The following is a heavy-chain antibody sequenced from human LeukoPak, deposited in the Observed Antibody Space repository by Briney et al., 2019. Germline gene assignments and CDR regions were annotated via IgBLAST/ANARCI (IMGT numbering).Heavy chain of an antibody. V-gene: IGHV3-21*01. CDR3: ARARGYSGDDSYDI. Sequence: PGGSLRLSCAASGFIFSNYAMNWVRQAPGKGLEWVSSISGRSDYIYYADSLKGRFTISRDSAKNSLYLQMNSLRAEDTAVYYCARARGYSGDDSYDIWGQGTMVTVSS. D-gene: IGHD5-12*01. CDR1: GFIFSNYA. CDR2: ISGRSDYI. J-gene: IGHJ3*02.